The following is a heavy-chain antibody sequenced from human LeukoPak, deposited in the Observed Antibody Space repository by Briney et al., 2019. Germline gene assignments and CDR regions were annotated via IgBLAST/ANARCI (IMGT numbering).Heavy chain of an antibody. D-gene: IGHD3-22*01. CDR1: GGSISRYY. Sequence: PSETLSLTCTVSGGSISRYYWSWIRQPPGEGLEWIGYIYYSGTTNYNPSLKSRVTISVDTSKNQFSLKLNSVTAADTAVYYCARDISYYDSSGYTGSFDYWGQGTLVTVSS. J-gene: IGHJ4*02. V-gene: IGHV4-59*01. CDR2: IYYSGTT. CDR3: ARDISYYDSSGYTGSFDY.